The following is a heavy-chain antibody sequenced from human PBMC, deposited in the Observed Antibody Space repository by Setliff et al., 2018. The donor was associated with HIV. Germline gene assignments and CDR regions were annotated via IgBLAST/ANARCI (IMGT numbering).Heavy chain of an antibody. CDR2: IYTSRST. D-gene: IGHD2-15*01. Sequence: SETLSLTCTVSGGSISSGSYYWSWIRQPAGKGLEWIGHIYTSRSTNYNPSLRSRVTISVDTSKNQFSLKLSSVTAADTAVYYCARDRLYCSGGSCYSVGPNDVFDIWGQGTMVTVSS. J-gene: IGHJ3*02. CDR3: ARDRLYCSGGSCYSVGPNDVFDI. V-gene: IGHV4-61*09. CDR1: GGSISSGSYY.